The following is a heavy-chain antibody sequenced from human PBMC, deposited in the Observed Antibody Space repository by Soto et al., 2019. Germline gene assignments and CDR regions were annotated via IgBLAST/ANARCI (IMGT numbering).Heavy chain of an antibody. Sequence: GGSLRLSCAASGFTFSSYGMHWVRQAPGKWLEWVAVISYDGSNKYYADSVKGRFTISRDNSKNTLYLQMNSLRAEDTAVYYCAKGQYSSSWYGLNYYYYGMDVWGQGTTVTVSS. V-gene: IGHV3-30*18. CDR1: GFTFSSYG. CDR2: ISYDGSNK. J-gene: IGHJ6*02. D-gene: IGHD6-13*01. CDR3: AKGQYSSSWYGLNYYYYGMDV.